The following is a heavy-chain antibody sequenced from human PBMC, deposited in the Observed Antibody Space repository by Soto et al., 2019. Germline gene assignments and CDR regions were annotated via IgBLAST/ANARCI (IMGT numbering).Heavy chain of an antibody. D-gene: IGHD3-10*01. J-gene: IGHJ6*02. V-gene: IGHV2-5*02. CDR2: IYWDDDE. Sequence: ITLKESGPPLVKPTQTLTLTCIFSGFSLNTGGVGVGWVRQPRGKAMEWLALIYWDDDERYRPSLRSRLNLTKDTINNQVVLTMPNMDPEDTATYYCVRNWRYYGGDYYYGMDAWGQGTTVTVSS. CDR3: VRNWRYYGGDYYYGMDA. CDR1: GFSLNTGGVG.